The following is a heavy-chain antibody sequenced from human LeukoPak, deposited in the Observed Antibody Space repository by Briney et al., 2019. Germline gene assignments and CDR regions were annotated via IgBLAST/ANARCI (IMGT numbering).Heavy chain of an antibody. V-gene: IGHV3-21*01. CDR1: GFIFSNYA. Sequence: GGSLRLSCAASGFIFSNYAMGWGRQAPGKGLEWVSSISSSSNYIYYADSVKGRFTISRNNAKNSLYLQMNSLRAEDTAVYYCARDRIIYGDYGDAFDIWGQGTMVTVSS. CDR3: ARDRIIYGDYGDAFDI. J-gene: IGHJ3*02. D-gene: IGHD4-17*01. CDR2: ISSSSNYI.